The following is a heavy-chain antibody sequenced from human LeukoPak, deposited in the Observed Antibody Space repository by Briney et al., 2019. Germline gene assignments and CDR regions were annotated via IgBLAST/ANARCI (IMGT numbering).Heavy chain of an antibody. CDR3: ARDPGVTMVRVKGPSDDAFDI. CDR2: ISAYNGNT. Sequence: GASVKVSCKASGHTFTSSGISWVRQAPGQGLEWMGWISAYNGNTNYAQKLQGRVTMTTDTSTSTAYMELRTLRSDDTAVYYCARDPGVTMVRVKGPSDDAFDIWGQGTMVTVSS. J-gene: IGHJ3*02. CDR1: GHTFTSSG. V-gene: IGHV1-18*01. D-gene: IGHD3-10*01.